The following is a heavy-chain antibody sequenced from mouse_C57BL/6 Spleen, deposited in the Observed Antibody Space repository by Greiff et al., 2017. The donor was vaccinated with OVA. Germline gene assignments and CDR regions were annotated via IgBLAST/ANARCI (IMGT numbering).Heavy chain of an antibody. J-gene: IGHJ4*01. CDR3: ARGRDYDYDAYYAMDY. CDR2: ILPGSGST. V-gene: IGHV1-9*01. Sequence: QVQLQQSGAELMKPGASVKLSCKATGYTFTGYWIEWVKQRPGHGLEWIGEILPGSGSTNYNEKFKGKATFTADTSSNTAYMQLSSLTTEDSAIYYCARGRDYDYDAYYAMDYWGQGTSVTVSS. D-gene: IGHD2-4*01. CDR1: GYTFTGYW.